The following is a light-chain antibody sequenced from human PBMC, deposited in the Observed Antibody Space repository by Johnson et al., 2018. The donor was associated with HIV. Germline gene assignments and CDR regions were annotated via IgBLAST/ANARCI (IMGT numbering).Light chain of an antibody. Sequence: QSALTQPPSVSAAPGQKVTISCSGSSSNIGNNYVSWYQRLPGTAPKVLISANDKRPTGIPDRLSGSTSGTSATLGIAGLQTGDEADYFCGTWDSSLSVYVFGTGTKVTVL. CDR1: SSNIGNNY. J-gene: IGLJ1*01. CDR2: AND. CDR3: GTWDSSLSVYV. V-gene: IGLV1-51*01.